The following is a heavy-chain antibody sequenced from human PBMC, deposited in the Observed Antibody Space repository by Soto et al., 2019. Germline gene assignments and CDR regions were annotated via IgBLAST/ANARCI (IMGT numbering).Heavy chain of an antibody. V-gene: IGHV1-69*01. J-gene: IGHJ6*02. CDR3: ARVIGRHYYDGREVLSGMDV. D-gene: IGHD3-22*01. CDR2: IIPSFGTA. Sequence: QVQLVQSGAEVKKPGSSVKVSCKASGGTFSSYAISWVRQAPGQGLEWMGGIIPSFGTANYAQKFQGRVTITADESTSKDYMEISRLQSEDTAEYYGARVIGRHYYDGREVLSGMDVWGQGTTGTVSS. CDR1: GGTFSSYA.